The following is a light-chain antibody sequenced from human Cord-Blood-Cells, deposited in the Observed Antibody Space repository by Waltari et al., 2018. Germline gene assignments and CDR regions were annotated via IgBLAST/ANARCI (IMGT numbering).Light chain of an antibody. CDR3: GSYAGRSTFV. CDR2: EGS. Sequence: QSALTQPASVSGSPGQSITISCTGTSSDVGSYNLVSWYQQHPGKAPKLMIYEGSKRPSGVSKRFSGSKAGNTASLTIAGLQAEDEADYYCGSYAGRSTFVCGTGTKVTVL. V-gene: IGLV2-23*03. CDR1: SSDVGSYNL. J-gene: IGLJ1*01.